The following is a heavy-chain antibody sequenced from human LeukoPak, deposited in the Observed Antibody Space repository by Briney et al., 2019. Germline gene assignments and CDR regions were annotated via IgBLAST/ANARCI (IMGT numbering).Heavy chain of an antibody. Sequence: GGSLRLSCAASGFTFSSYAMSWVRQAPGKGLEWVSGISGSGGSTYYADSVKGRFTISRDNSKNTLYLQMTSLRAEDTGVYYCAKKIDSGSYPLDYWGQGTLVTISS. CDR2: ISGSGGST. D-gene: IGHD3-10*01. CDR1: GFTFSSYA. V-gene: IGHV3-23*01. J-gene: IGHJ4*02. CDR3: AKKIDSGSYPLDY.